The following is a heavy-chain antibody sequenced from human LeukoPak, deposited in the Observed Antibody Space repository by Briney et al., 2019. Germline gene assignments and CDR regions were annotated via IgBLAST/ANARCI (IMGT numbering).Heavy chain of an antibody. J-gene: IGHJ6*03. Sequence: GGSLRLSCAASEFAFSDYYMTWIRQAPGKGLEWVSYISNSGDTTHYVDSVRGLFTISRDSARNSLALQMDSLRVEDTAIYYCARGPRAAVGIYYYYMDVWGKGTTVTVSS. CDR2: ISNSGDTT. CDR1: EFAFSDYY. D-gene: IGHD6-13*01. V-gene: IGHV3-11*04. CDR3: ARGPRAAVGIYYYYMDV.